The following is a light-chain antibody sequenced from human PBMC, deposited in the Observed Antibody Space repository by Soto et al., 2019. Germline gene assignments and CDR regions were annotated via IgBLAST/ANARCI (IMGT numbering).Light chain of an antibody. J-gene: IGLJ1*01. CDR2: NNN. Sequence: QSVLTQPPSASGTPGQRVTISCSGSSSNIGSNTVNWYQQLPGTAPKLLIYNNNQRPSGVPDRFSGSKSGNSASLAISGLQAEDEADYYCAAWADTLNGLVFGTGTKVTVL. CDR3: AAWADTLNGLV. CDR1: SSNIGSNT. V-gene: IGLV1-44*01.